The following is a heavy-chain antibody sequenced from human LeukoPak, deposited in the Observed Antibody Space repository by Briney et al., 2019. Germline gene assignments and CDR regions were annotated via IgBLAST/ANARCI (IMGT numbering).Heavy chain of an antibody. Sequence: PGGSLRLSCAASGFTFSSYAMHWVRQAPGKGLEWVALISYDGSNKYYADSVKGRFTISRDNSKNTLYLQMNSLRAEDTAVYYCARDYYGSGSYSGGFDYWGQGTLVTVSS. CDR2: ISYDGSNK. J-gene: IGHJ4*02. CDR1: GFTFSSYA. D-gene: IGHD3-10*01. V-gene: IGHV3-30*04. CDR3: ARDYYGSGSYSGGFDY.